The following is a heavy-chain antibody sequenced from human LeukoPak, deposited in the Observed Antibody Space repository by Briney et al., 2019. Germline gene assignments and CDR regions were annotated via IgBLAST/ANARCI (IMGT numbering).Heavy chain of an antibody. CDR1: GXSFTSYW. Sequence: GESLKISFKGSGXSFTSYWISWVRQMPGKGLEWMGRIDPSDSYTNYSPSFQGHVTISADKSISTAYLQWSSLKASDTAMYYCARTYGYGYYSDYWGQGTLVTVSS. CDR2: IDPSDSYT. CDR3: ARTYGYGYYSDY. J-gene: IGHJ4*02. V-gene: IGHV5-10-1*01. D-gene: IGHD5-18*01.